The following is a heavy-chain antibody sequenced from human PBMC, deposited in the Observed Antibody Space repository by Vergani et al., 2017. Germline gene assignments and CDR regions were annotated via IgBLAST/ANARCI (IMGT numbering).Heavy chain of an antibody. CDR1: GGSFTSYH. J-gene: IGHJ6*03. V-gene: IGHV4-34*01. Sequence: QVQLQQWGGGLLKPSETLSLTCVVNGGSFTSYHWTWIRQSPGEGLEWVGDIDHTGRPDYNPSLNSRLTMSVDKYRHQFSLKLNSVTATDTAIYFCARVNTESNGHLYYYYYMDVWGQGTAVTVS. CDR2: IDHTGRP. CDR3: ARVNTESNGHLYYYYYMDV. D-gene: IGHD4-11*01.